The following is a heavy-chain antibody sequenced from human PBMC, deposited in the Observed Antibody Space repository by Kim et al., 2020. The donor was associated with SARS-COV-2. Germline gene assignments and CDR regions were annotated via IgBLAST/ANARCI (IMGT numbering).Heavy chain of an antibody. Sequence: SPSFQGQVTISADKSISTAYLQWSSLKASDTAMYYCASSIGCYYHYPFDSWGQGTLVTVSS. J-gene: IGHJ4*02. CDR3: ASSIGCYYHYPFDS. D-gene: IGHD3-22*01. V-gene: IGHV5-51*01.